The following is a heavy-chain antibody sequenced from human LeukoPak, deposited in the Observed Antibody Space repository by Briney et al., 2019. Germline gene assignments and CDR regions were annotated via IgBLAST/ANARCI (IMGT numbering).Heavy chain of an antibody. Sequence: TSETLSLTCTVSGGSIRSSNYYWGWIRQPPGKGLEWIGSIYYSGSTYYNPSLKSRVTISVDTSKNQFSLKLTSVTAADTAVCYCARLQYSAYDSGSDYWGQGTLVTVSS. V-gene: IGHV4-39*01. J-gene: IGHJ4*02. CDR2: IYYSGST. CDR3: ARLQYSAYDSGSDY. CDR1: GGSIRSSNYY. D-gene: IGHD5-12*01.